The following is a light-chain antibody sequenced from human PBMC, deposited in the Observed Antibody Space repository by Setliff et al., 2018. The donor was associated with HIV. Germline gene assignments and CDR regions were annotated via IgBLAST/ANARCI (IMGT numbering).Light chain of an antibody. CDR3: SSYARSTTLL. CDR1: TSDVGTYNL. Sequence: QSALTQPASVSGSPGQSITISCTATTSDVGTYNLVSWFQQHPGKAPKLIIFEVSKRPSGVSNRFSGSKSGNTASLTISGLQAEDEADYYRSSYARSTTLLFGGGTKVTVL. J-gene: IGLJ2*01. CDR2: EVS. V-gene: IGLV2-23*01.